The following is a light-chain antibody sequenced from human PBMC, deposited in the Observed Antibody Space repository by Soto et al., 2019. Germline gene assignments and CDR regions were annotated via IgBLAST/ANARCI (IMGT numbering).Light chain of an antibody. V-gene: IGLV4-69*01. J-gene: IGLJ3*02. CDR2: LNSDGSH. CDR1: SGHSDYA. CDR3: QTWGAGMV. Sequence: QPVLTQSPSASASLGASVKLTCTLSSGHSDYAIAWHQQQPEKGPRYLMKLNSDGSHSKGDGIPDRFSDSSSGAERYLTISSLQSEDEADYHCQTWGAGMVFGGGSKLTVL.